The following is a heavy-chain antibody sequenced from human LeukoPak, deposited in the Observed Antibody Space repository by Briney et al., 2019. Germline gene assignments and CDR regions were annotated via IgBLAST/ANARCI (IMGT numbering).Heavy chain of an antibody. CDR2: ISGSGGST. CDR3: AKDFDIVVVPAAYGPFDY. CDR1: GFTFSSYA. D-gene: IGHD2-2*01. J-gene: IGHJ4*02. V-gene: IGHV3-23*01. Sequence: GGSLRLSCAASGFTFSSYAMSWVRQAPGKGLEWVSAISGSGGSTYYADSVKGRFTISRDNSKNTLYLQMNSLRAEDTAVYYCAKDFDIVVVPAAYGPFDYWGQGTLVTVSS.